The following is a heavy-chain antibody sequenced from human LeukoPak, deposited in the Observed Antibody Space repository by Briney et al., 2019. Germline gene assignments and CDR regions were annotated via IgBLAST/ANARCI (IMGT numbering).Heavy chain of an antibody. D-gene: IGHD3-10*01. V-gene: IGHV4-39*02. J-gene: IGHJ4*02. Sequence: SETLSLTCTVSGGSISSSSYYWGWIRQPPGKGLEWIGSIYYSGSTYYNPSLKSRVTISVDTSNNQFSLKLSSVTAADTAVYYCARDPRESISTMVRGVIDDYWGQGTLVTVSS. CDR2: IYYSGST. CDR3: ARDPRESISTMVRGVIDDY. CDR1: GGSISSSSYY.